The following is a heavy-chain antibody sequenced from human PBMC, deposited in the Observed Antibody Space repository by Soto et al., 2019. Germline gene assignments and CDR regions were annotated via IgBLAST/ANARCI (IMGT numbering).Heavy chain of an antibody. D-gene: IGHD4-4*01. Sequence: GGSLRRSCAASGFTFSSYAMHWVRQAPGKGLEWVAVISYDGSNKYYADSVKGRFTISRDNSKNTLYLQMNSLRAEDTAVYYCARGTTVTTSGLFDPWGQGTLVTVSS. V-gene: IGHV3-30-3*01. CDR2: ISYDGSNK. J-gene: IGHJ5*02. CDR3: ARGTTVTTSGLFDP. CDR1: GFTFSSYA.